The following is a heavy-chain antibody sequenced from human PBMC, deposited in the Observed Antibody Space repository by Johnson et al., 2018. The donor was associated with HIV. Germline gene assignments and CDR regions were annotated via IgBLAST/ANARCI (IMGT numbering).Heavy chain of an antibody. V-gene: IGHV3-53*01. D-gene: IGHD3-10*01. Sequence: VQLVESGGGLIQPGGSLRLACAASGFSVSSNYMSWVRQAPGKGLEWVSGIYSGGSTYYADSVKGRFTISRDSSKNTLYLQMNSLRAEDTAVYYCARGPTRFAAFDIWGQGTMVTVSS. J-gene: IGHJ3*02. CDR1: GFSVSSNY. CDR3: ARGPTRFAAFDI. CDR2: IYSGGST.